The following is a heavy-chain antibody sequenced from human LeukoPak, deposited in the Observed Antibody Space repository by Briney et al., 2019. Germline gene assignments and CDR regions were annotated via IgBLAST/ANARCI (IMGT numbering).Heavy chain of an antibody. V-gene: IGHV4-39*07. CDR1: GGSISSSSYY. Sequence: SETLSLTCTVSGGSISSSSYYWGWIRQPPGKGLEWIGSIYYSGSTNYNPSLKSRVTISVDTSKNQFSLKLSSVTAADTAVYYCARDAIGSGSYFDYWGQGTLVTVSS. J-gene: IGHJ4*02. D-gene: IGHD1-26*01. CDR3: ARDAIGSGSYFDY. CDR2: IYYSGST.